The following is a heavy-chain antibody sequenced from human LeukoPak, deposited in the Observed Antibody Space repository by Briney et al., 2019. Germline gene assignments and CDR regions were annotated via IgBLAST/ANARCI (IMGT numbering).Heavy chain of an antibody. V-gene: IGHV3-7*01. CDR3: ARTFYGDYDY. J-gene: IGHJ4*02. CDR2: IKQDGSEK. D-gene: IGHD4-17*01. Sequence: GGSLRLLCTASGFTLSRYWMRWLRQAPGKAREWVANIKQDGSEKYYVDSVKGRFTISRGNAKNSLYPQMNSLRAEDTAVYYCARTFYGDYDYWGQGTLVTVSS. CDR1: GFTLSRYW.